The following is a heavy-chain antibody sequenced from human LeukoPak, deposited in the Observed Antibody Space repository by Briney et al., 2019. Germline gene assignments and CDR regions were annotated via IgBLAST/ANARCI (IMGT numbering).Heavy chain of an antibody. J-gene: IGHJ5*01. CDR1: DGSINNYY. CDR2: IYDNGST. CDR3: ARLKWGTTSWFDP. V-gene: IGHV4-59*08. Sequence: SETLSLTCTVTDGSINNYYWNWLRQPPGKGLEWIGYIYDNGSTNYNASLKSRVTMSVDTSKNQFSLKLSSVTAADTAVYYCARLKWGTTSWFDPWGQGTLVTVAS. D-gene: IGHD1-1*01.